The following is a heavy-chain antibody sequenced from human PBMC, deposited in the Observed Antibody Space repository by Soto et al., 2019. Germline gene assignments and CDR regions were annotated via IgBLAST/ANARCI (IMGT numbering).Heavy chain of an antibody. J-gene: IGHJ4*02. CDR2: LDPKDYFA. CDR3: ARHKSGGDSYPLDF. Sequence: GEARKISGRASGFILTSYWRSWWRQMPGKGLEGMGMLDPKDYFANYSPAFRGHVTISPVTTVTTASLKWSSPNASDTPLYYCARHKSGGDSYPLDFSGQGTLVTGSA. V-gene: IGHV5-10-1*01. D-gene: IGHD2-15*01. CDR1: GFILTSYW.